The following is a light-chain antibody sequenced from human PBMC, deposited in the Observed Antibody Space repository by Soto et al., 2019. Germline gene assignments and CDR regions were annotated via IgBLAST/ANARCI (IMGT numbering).Light chain of an antibody. CDR2: DTS. V-gene: IGLV7-43*01. J-gene: IGLJ2*01. CDR1: TGAVTSDYY. CDR3: LLSCSDARF. Sequence: QAVVTQEPSLTVSPGGTVTLTCAASTGAVTSDYYPNWFQQKPGQAPRALIYDTSNKHSWTPARFSGSLLGSKAALTLSGAQPEDEADYCCLLSCSDARFFGGGTKLTVL.